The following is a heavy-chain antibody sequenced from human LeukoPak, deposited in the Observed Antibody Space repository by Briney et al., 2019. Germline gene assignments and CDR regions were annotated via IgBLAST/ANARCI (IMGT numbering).Heavy chain of an antibody. J-gene: IGHJ6*01. CDR3: TRSGLTGMREYPRADYYYYGMDV. CDR1: GGSISSYY. Sequence: PSETLSLTCTVSGGSISSYYWSWIRQPAGKGLEWIGRIYTSGSTNYNPSLKSRVTMSVDTSTNQFSLKMTSVTAADTAVYFCTRSGLTGMREYPRADYYYYGMDVWGQGTAVTVSS. D-gene: IGHD2-2*02. V-gene: IGHV4-4*07. CDR2: IYTSGST.